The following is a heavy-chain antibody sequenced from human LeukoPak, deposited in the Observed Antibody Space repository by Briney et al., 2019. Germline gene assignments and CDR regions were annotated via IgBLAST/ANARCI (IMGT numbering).Heavy chain of an antibody. CDR2: ISGSGGST. CDR3: AKAHERYSSSWYVETFDY. D-gene: IGHD6-13*01. Sequence: SGGSLRLSCAASGFTFSSYAMSWVRQAPGKGLEWVSAISGSGGSTYYADSVKGRFTISRDNFKNTLYLQMNSLRAEDTAVYYCAKAHERYSSSWYVETFDYWGQGTLVTVSS. CDR1: GFTFSSYA. V-gene: IGHV3-23*01. J-gene: IGHJ4*02.